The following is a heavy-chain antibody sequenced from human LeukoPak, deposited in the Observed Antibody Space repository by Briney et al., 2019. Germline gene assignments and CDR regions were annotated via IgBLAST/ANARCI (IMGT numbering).Heavy chain of an antibody. CDR3: ASGAGWLIDY. CDR1: GGHIDSVY. D-gene: IGHD6-19*01. J-gene: IGHJ4*02. CDR2: INNSGST. Sequence: SETLSLTCSVSGGHIDSVYWNWIRQPPGKGLEWIGYINNSGSTKYNPSLQSRITMSRDTSKKQFSLKLTSVTAADTAMYYCASGAGWLIDYWGQGTLVSVSS. V-gene: IGHV4-4*08.